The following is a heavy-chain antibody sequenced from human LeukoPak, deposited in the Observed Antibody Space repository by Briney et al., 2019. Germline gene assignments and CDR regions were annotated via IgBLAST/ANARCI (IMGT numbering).Heavy chain of an antibody. Sequence: PGGSLRLSCAASGSTFSIYSMNWVRQAPGKGLEWVSSISSSSSFIYYADSVKGRFTISRDNAKNSLYLQMNSLRAEDTAVYYCASSTSSIAARPNYWGQGTLVTVSS. CDR2: ISSSSSFI. CDR3: ASSTSSIAARPNY. J-gene: IGHJ4*02. D-gene: IGHD6-6*01. V-gene: IGHV3-21*01. CDR1: GSTFSIYS.